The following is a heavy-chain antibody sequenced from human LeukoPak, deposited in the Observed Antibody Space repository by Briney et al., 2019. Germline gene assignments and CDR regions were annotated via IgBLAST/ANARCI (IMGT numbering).Heavy chain of an antibody. CDR3: ARDREEDGDYGYFDY. J-gene: IGHJ4*02. CDR1: GGSISSSSYY. CDR2: IYYSGST. Sequence: SETLSLTCTVSGGSISSSSYYWGWIRQPPGKGLEWIGSIYYSGSTYYNPSLKSRVTISVDTSKNQFSLKLSSVTAADTAVYYCARDREEDGDYGYFDYWGQGTLVTVSS. V-gene: IGHV4-39*07. D-gene: IGHD4-17*01.